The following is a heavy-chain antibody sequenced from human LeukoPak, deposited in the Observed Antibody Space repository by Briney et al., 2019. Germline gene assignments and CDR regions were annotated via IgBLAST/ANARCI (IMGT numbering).Heavy chain of an antibody. D-gene: IGHD2-2*01. Sequence: ASVKVSCKASGYTFTSYYMHWVRQPPGQGLEWMGIINPSGGSTSYAQKFQGRVTMTRDTSTSTVYMELSSLRSEDTAVYYCARAQGYCSSTSCSPGYWGQGTLVTVSS. CDR1: GYTFTSYY. CDR2: INPSGGST. V-gene: IGHV1-46*01. J-gene: IGHJ4*02. CDR3: ARAQGYCSSTSCSPGY.